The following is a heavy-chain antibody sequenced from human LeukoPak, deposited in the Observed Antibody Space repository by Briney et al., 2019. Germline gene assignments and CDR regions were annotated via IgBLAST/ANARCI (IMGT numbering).Heavy chain of an antibody. D-gene: IGHD6-13*01. CDR2: ISSSSSYI. J-gene: IGHJ5*02. CDR3: ARDSGYSSSWYVEDWFDP. Sequence: GGSLRLSCAASGFTFSSYSMNWVRQAPGKGLEWVSSISSSSSYIYYADSVKGRFTISRDNAKNSLYLQMNSLRAEDTAVYYCARDSGYSSSWYVEDWFDPWGQGTLVTVSS. CDR1: GFTFSSYS. V-gene: IGHV3-21*01.